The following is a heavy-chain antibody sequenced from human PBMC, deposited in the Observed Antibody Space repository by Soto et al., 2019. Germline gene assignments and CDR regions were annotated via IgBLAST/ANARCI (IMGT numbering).Heavy chain of an antibody. Sequence: QVQLVQSGAEVKKPGASVKVSCKASGYTFTSYGISWVRQAPGQGLEWMGWISAYNGNTNYAQKLQGRVTTTTDTSTSTAYMELRSLRSDDTAVYYCARTGFYYYGSGSPVAVDYWGQGTLVTVSP. CDR3: ARTGFYYYGSGSPVAVDY. CDR1: GYTFTSYG. J-gene: IGHJ4*02. D-gene: IGHD3-10*01. V-gene: IGHV1-18*01. CDR2: ISAYNGNT.